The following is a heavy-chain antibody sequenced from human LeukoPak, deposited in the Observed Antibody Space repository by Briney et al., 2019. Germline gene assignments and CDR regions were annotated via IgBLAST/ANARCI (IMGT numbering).Heavy chain of an antibody. D-gene: IGHD1-26*01. CDR2: ISSSSSYI. J-gene: IGHJ4*02. CDR1: GFTFSSYS. Sequence: PGGSLRLSCAASGFTFSSYSMNWVRQAPGKGLEWVSSISSSSSYIYYADSVKGRFTISRDNAKNSLYLQMDSVRAEDTAVYYCASGSFQYFDYWGQGTLVTVSS. CDR3: ASGSFQYFDY. V-gene: IGHV3-21*01.